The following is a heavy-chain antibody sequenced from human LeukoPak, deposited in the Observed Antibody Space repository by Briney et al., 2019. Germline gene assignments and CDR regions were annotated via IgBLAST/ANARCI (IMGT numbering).Heavy chain of an antibody. V-gene: IGHV3-66*01. D-gene: IGHD5-12*01. CDR2: IYSGGST. J-gene: IGHJ6*02. Sequence: GGSLRLSCAASGFTVSSNYMSWVRQAPGKGLEWVSVIYSGGSTYYADSVKGRFTISRDNSKNTLYLQMNSLRAEDSAVYYCASGYVPYGMDVWGQGTTVTVSS. CDR3: ASGYVPYGMDV. CDR1: GFTVSSNY.